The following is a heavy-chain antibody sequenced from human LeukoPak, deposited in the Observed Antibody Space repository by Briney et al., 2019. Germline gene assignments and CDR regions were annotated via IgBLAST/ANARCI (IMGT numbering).Heavy chain of an antibody. J-gene: IGHJ6*03. CDR3: ARAKGDIVVVPAAMDTTYYYYYYMDV. D-gene: IGHD2-2*01. CDR2: IIPIFGTG. V-gene: IGHV1-69*05. Sequence: ASVKVSCKASGGTFSSYAISWVRQAPGQGLEWMGGIIPIFGTGNYAQKFQGRVTITTDESTSTAYMELSSLRSEDTAVYYCARAKGDIVVVPAAMDTTYYYYYYMDVWGKGTTVTVSS. CDR1: GGTFSSYA.